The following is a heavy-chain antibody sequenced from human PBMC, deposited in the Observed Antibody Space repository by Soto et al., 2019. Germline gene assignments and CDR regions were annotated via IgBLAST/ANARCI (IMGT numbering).Heavy chain of an antibody. CDR1: GYSFTIYY. Sequence: GASVKVSCKASGYSFTIYYMHWVRQAPGQGLEWMGIINPSGGSTSYAQKFQGRVTMTRDTSTSTVYMELSSLRSEDTAVHYCAREGPRWELLPDAFDIWGQGTMVTVSS. CDR3: AREGPRWELLPDAFDI. V-gene: IGHV1-46*01. D-gene: IGHD1-26*01. CDR2: INPSGGST. J-gene: IGHJ3*02.